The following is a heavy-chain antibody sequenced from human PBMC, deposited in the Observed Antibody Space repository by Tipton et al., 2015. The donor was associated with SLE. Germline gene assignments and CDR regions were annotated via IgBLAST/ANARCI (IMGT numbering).Heavy chain of an antibody. Sequence: SLRLSCAASGFTFSSYSMNWVRQAPGKGLEWVSHISSSSSTIYYADSVKGRFTISRDNAKNSLYLQMNSLRAEDTAVYYCARKYYYDSSGYSAYFDSWGQGTLVTVSS. D-gene: IGHD3-22*01. CDR1: GFTFSSYS. CDR3: ARKYYYDSSGYSAYFDS. J-gene: IGHJ4*02. CDR2: ISSSSSTI. V-gene: IGHV3-48*01.